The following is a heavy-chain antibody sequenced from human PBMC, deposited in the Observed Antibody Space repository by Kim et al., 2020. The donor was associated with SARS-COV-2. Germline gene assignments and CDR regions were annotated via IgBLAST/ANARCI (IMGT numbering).Heavy chain of an antibody. J-gene: IGHJ4*02. D-gene: IGHD2-15*01. CDR3: VRGGGRDVYNGDS. Sequence: YYMECLKRRLSITRNNAKNALYLQMNSLRVEDTAVYFCVRGGGRDVYNGDSWGQGTLVIVSS. V-gene: IGHV3-7*01.